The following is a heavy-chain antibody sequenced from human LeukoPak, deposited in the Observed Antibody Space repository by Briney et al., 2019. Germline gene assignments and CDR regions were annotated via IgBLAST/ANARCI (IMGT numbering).Heavy chain of an antibody. D-gene: IGHD5-12*01. CDR1: GFTFSSYA. Sequence: GGSLRLSCAASGFTFSSYAMNWVRQAPGKGLEWVSIVSGDNTYYADSLKGRFTISRDNSRNTLYLQMNSLRAEDTAVYYCATASGYARFDYWGQGTLVTVSS. J-gene: IGHJ4*02. CDR3: ATASGYARFDY. V-gene: IGHV3-23*01. CDR2: VSGDNT.